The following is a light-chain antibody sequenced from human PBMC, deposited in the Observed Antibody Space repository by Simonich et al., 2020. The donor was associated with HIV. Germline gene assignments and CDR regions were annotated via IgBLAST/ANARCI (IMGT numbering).Light chain of an antibody. J-gene: IGKJ4*01. V-gene: IGKV4-1*01. CDR1: QSFLYSSKNKNY. Sequence: DIVMTQSPDSLAVSLGERATINCKSSQSFLYSSKNKNYLAWYQQKPGPPPKLLIYWASTRESGVPDRFSGSGSGTDFTLTISSLQAEDVAVYYCQQYYSTPLTFGGGTKVEIK. CDR3: QQYYSTPLT. CDR2: WAS.